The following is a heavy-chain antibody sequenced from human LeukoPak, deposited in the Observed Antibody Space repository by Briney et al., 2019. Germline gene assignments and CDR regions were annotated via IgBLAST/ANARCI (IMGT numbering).Heavy chain of an antibody. CDR2: ISWDGGST. V-gene: IGHV3-43D*03. CDR3: AKDVEAVAGTGGFFDY. J-gene: IGHJ4*02. CDR1: GFTFDDYA. Sequence: PGGSLRLSCAASGFTFDDYAMHWVRQAPGKGLEWVSLISWDGGSTYYADSVKGRFTISRDNSKNSLYLQMNSLRAEDTALYYCAKDVEAVAGTGGFFDYWGQGTLVTVSS. D-gene: IGHD6-19*01.